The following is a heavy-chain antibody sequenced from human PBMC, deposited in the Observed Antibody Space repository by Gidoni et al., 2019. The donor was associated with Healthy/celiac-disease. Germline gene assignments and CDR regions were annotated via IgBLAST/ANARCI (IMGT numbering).Heavy chain of an antibody. CDR1: GYTCTSYA. CDR2: SNTNTGNP. J-gene: IGHJ4*02. CDR3: ARGGRAGIAAAGISRD. D-gene: IGHD6-13*01. V-gene: IGHV7-4-1*02. Sequence: QVQLVQSGAAVKKPGGAGKVSGRASGYTCTSYAMNWVRQAPGQGLEWMGWSNTNTGNPPYAQGLTGLFVFSLDTPVSTAHLQISSLKAEDTAVYSCARGGRAGIAAAGISRDWGQGTLVTVAS.